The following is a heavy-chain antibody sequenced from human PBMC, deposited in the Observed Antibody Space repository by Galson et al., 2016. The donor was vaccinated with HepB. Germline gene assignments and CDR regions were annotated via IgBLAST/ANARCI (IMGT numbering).Heavy chain of an antibody. V-gene: IGHV3-53*01. CDR1: GFTVSSKY. CDR3: ARVGAVGGGVGVAC. CDR2: IYSGGDT. D-gene: IGHD6-19*01. Sequence: SLRLSCAVSGFTVSSKYMSWVRQAPGKGLQWVSLIYSGGDTYSADSVKGRFTVSRDNSKNTLYLQMNSLSVEDPAVDSGARVGAVGGGVGVACWGQGTLVTVSS. J-gene: IGHJ4*02.